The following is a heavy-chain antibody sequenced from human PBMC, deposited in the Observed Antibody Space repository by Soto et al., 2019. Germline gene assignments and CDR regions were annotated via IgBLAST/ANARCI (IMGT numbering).Heavy chain of an antibody. D-gene: IGHD2-2*01. V-gene: IGHV4-4*02. Sequence: QVQLQESGPGLVKPSGTLSLTCAVSSGSISSSNWWSWVRQPPGKGLEWIGEIYHSGSTNYNPSLKSRVTISVDKSKNQFSLKLSSVTAADTAVYYCARVDIVVVPASARAEYYYYMDVWGKGTTVTVSS. CDR3: ARVDIVVVPASARAEYYYYMDV. CDR1: SGSISSSNW. CDR2: IYHSGST. J-gene: IGHJ6*03.